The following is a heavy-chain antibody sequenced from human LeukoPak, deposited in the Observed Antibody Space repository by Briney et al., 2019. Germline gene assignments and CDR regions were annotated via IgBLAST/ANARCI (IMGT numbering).Heavy chain of an antibody. CDR2: IYYSGST. J-gene: IGHJ4*02. V-gene: IGHV4-59*01. D-gene: IGHD6-19*01. Sequence: SETLSLTCTVSGGSISSYYWSWIRQPPGKGLEWIGYIYYSGSTNYNPSLKSRVTISVDTSKNQFSLKLSSVTAADTAVYCCARDGDGSGWSDYWGQGTLVTVFS. CDR1: GGSISSYY. CDR3: ARDGDGSGWSDY.